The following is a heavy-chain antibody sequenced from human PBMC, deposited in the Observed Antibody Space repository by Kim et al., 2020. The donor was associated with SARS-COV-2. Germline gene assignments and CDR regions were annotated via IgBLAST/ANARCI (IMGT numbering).Heavy chain of an antibody. CDR3: AKNYGSGSYYNLGAFDI. CDR1: GFTFSSYG. D-gene: IGHD3-10*01. J-gene: IGHJ3*02. CDR2: ISYDGSNK. V-gene: IGHV3-30*18. Sequence: GGSLRLSCAASGFTFSSYGMHWVRQAPGKGLEWVAVISYDGSNKYYADSVKGRFTISRDNSKNTLYLQMNSLRAEDTAVYYCAKNYGSGSYYNLGAFDIWGQGTMVTISS.